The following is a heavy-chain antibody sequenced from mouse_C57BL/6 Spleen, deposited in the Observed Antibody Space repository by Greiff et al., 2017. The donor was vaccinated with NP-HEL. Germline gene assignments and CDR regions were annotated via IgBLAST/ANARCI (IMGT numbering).Heavy chain of an antibody. CDR3: VGWFAY. Sequence: QVQLQQSGPGLVQPSQSLSITCTVSGFSLTSYGVHWVRQPPGKGLEWLGVIWSGGSTDYNAAFISRLSISKDNSKSQVFFKMNSLQADDTAIYYCVGWFAYWGQGTLVTVSA. CDR2: IWSGGST. J-gene: IGHJ3*01. V-gene: IGHV2-4*01. CDR1: GFSLTSYG.